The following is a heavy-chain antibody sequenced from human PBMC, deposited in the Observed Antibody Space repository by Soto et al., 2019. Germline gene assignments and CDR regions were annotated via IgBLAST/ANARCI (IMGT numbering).Heavy chain of an antibody. CDR2: VSFDGGNS. D-gene: IGHD3-10*01. CDR3: ARSMVRGSLSAFDV. J-gene: IGHJ3*01. CDR1: GFSFDTYA. V-gene: IGHV3-30-3*01. Sequence: GGSLRLSCAASGFSFDTYAMHWVRQTPGKGLEWVAVVSFDGGNSYSADSVKGRLTVSRDNSKNTLYLQLNSLKAEDTAVYYCARSMVRGSLSAFDVWGQGTTVTVSS.